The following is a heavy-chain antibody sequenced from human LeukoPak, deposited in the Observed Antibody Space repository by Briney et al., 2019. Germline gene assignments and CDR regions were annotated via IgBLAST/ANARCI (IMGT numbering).Heavy chain of an antibody. D-gene: IGHD3-10*01. CDR1: GFTVSSNY. J-gene: IGHJ4*02. Sequence: GGSLRLSCAASGFTVSSNYMSWVRQAPGKGLEWVSVIYSGGSTYYADSVKGRFTISRDNSKNTLYLQMNSLRAEDTAVYYCARENRWFGEAGLFYWGQGTLVTVSS. V-gene: IGHV3-53*01. CDR3: ARENRWFGEAGLFY. CDR2: IYSGGST.